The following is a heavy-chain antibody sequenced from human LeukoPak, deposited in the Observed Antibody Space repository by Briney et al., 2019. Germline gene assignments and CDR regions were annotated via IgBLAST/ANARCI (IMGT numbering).Heavy chain of an antibody. CDR2: ISSSGSTI. V-gene: IGHV3-48*03. CDR1: GFTFSSYE. D-gene: IGHD3-3*01. Sequence: GGSLRLSCAASGFTFSSYEMNWVRQAPGKGLEWVSYISSSGSTIYYADSVKGRFTISRDNAKNSLYLQMNSLRAEDTAVYYFARDTIFGVVTFFDYWGQGPLLTVSS. CDR3: ARDTIFGVVTFFDY. J-gene: IGHJ4*02.